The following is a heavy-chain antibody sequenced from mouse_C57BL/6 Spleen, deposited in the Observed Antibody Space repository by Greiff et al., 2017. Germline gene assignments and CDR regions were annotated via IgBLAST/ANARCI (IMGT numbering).Heavy chain of an antibody. J-gene: IGHJ4*01. CDR2: LNPNYGTT. CDR3: VLDSARYVGYAIDY. D-gene: IGHD3-2*01. V-gene: IGHV1-39*01. CDR1: GYSFTDYN. Sequence: VQLQQSGPELVKPGASVKMSCKASGYSFTDYNMNWVKQSNGKSLEWIGVLNPNYGTTSYNQKFKGKATLTVDQSSSTAYMQLNSLTSEDSAVYYCVLDSARYVGYAIDYWGQGTSVTVSA.